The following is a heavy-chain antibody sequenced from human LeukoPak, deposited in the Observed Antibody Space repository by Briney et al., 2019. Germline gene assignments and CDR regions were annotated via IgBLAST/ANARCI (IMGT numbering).Heavy chain of an antibody. CDR2: IYTSGST. Sequence: SETLSLTRTVSGGSISSYYWSWIRQPPGKGLAWIGYIYTSGSTNYNPSLKSRVTISVDMSKNQFSLKLSSVTAADTVVYYCASYSGSYYSPVANYYYYYMDVWGKGTTVTVSS. CDR1: GGSISSYY. CDR3: ASYSGSYYSPVANYYYYYMDV. J-gene: IGHJ6*03. D-gene: IGHD1-26*01. V-gene: IGHV4-4*09.